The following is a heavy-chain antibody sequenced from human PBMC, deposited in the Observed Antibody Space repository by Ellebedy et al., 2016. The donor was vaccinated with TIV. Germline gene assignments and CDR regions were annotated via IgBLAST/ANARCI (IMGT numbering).Heavy chain of an antibody. Sequence: GGSLRLXXGASGFSFPNYVMSWVRQAPEKGLEWVSSISSVSSFMYYADSVKGRFTISRDNAKNSLFLQMNSLRAEDTAVYYCGRSAYSSSSGYWGQGTLVTVSS. CDR1: GFSFPNYV. CDR2: ISSVSSFM. D-gene: IGHD6-6*01. J-gene: IGHJ4*02. V-gene: IGHV3-21*06. CDR3: GRSAYSSSSGY.